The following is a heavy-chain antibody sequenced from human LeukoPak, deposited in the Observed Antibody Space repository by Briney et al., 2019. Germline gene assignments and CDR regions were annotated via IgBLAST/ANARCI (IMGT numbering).Heavy chain of an antibody. CDR3: AKEASPSIVVVPAASDY. Sequence: PGGSLRLSCAASGFTFSSYAISWVRQAPGKGLEWVSAISGSGGSTYYADSVKGRFTISRDNSKNTLYLQMNSLRAEDTAVYYCAKEASPSIVVVPAASDYWGQGTLVTVSS. CDR2: ISGSGGST. V-gene: IGHV3-23*01. J-gene: IGHJ4*02. D-gene: IGHD2-2*01. CDR1: GFTFSSYA.